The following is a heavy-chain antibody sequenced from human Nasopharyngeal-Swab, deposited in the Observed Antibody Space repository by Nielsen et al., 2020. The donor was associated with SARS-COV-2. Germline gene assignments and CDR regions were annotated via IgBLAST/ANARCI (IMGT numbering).Heavy chain of an antibody. CDR1: GYTFTSYG. J-gene: IGHJ4*02. D-gene: IGHD1-26*01. V-gene: IGHV1-18*01. CDR2: ISGNIGTT. Sequence: ASVKVSCKASGYTFTSYGISWVRQAPGQGLEWMGWISGNIGTTNYAQNLQGRVTMTTDTSTSTAYMELRNLRSDDTAVYYCARGSTLIDYWGQGPWSPSPQ. CDR3: ARGSTLIDY.